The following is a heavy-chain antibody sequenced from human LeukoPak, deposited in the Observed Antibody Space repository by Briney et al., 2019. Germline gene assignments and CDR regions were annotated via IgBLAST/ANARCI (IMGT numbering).Heavy chain of an antibody. V-gene: IGHV7-4-1*02. CDR1: GYTFTSYA. D-gene: IGHD5-24*01. CDR2: INTNTGNP. Sequence: ASVKVSCKASGYTFTSYAMNWVRQAPGQGLEWMGWINTNTGNPTYAQGFTGRFVFSLDTSVSTAYLQISSLKAEDTAVYYCARDMLMATTWGGFDYWGQGTLVTVSS. J-gene: IGHJ4*02. CDR3: ARDMLMATTWGGFDY.